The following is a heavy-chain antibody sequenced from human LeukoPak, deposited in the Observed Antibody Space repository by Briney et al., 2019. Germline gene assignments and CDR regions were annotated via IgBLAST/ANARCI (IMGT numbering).Heavy chain of an antibody. D-gene: IGHD1-14*01. Sequence: GGSLRLSCVASAFSVNSQYMSWVRRAPGKGLEWVANIKQDGSEKHYVDSVKGRFTISRDNAKNSLYLQMNSLRAEDTAVYYCATSRTLDYWGQGTLVTVSS. CDR1: AFSVNSQY. CDR2: IKQDGSEK. CDR3: ATSRTLDY. V-gene: IGHV3-7*01. J-gene: IGHJ4*02.